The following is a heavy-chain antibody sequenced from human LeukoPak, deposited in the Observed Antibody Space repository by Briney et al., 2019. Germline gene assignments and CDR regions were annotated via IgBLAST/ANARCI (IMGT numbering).Heavy chain of an antibody. J-gene: IGHJ4*02. D-gene: IGHD4-17*01. V-gene: IGHV3-74*03. Sequence: GGSLRLSCAASGFSLSTHWMHWVRQAPGKGPMWVSLINNDGSSITYADYVKGRFTMSRDTAGNTLYLQMNSLRADDTAVYYCARVGENFYGGFDSWGQGTLLTVSS. CDR2: INNDGSSI. CDR1: GFSLSTHW. CDR3: ARVGENFYGGFDS.